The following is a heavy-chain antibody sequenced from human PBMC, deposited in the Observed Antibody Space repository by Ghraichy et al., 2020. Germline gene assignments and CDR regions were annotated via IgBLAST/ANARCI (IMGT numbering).Heavy chain of an antibody. Sequence: GGSLRLSCAASGFTFDDYAMHWVRQAPGKGLEWVSGISWNSGSIGYADSVKGRFTISRDNAKNSLYLQMNSLRAEDTALYYCAAQGGTYWEGGMDVWGQGTTVTVSS. V-gene: IGHV3-9*01. D-gene: IGHD1-7*01. CDR1: GFTFDDYA. CDR3: AAQGGTYWEGGMDV. CDR2: ISWNSGSI. J-gene: IGHJ6*02.